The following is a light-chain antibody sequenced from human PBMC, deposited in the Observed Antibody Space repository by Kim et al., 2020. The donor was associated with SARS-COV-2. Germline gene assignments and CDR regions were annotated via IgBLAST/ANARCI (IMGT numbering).Light chain of an antibody. J-gene: IGKJ1*01. CDR1: QSVSSN. CDR2: GAS. V-gene: IGKV3D-15*01. Sequence: SPGDRATLSCRASQSVSSNLAWYQQKPGQAPRLLIYGASTRATGIPARFSGSGSGTEFTLTISSLQSEDFAVYYCQQYNNCPPWTFGQGTKVDIK. CDR3: QQYNNCPPWT.